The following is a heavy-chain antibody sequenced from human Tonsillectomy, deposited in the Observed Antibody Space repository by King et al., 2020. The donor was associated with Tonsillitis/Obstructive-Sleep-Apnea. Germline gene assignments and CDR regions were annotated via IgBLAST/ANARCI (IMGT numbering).Heavy chain of an antibody. D-gene: IGHD2-2*02. Sequence: GQLVQSGGGLVQPGGSLRLSCAASGFTFSSYEMNWVRQAPGKGLEWVSYISSSGSTIYYADSVKGRFTISRDNAKNSLYLQMNSLRAEDTAVYYCARDPYPIPLYYWGQGPLVTVSS. CDR2: ISSSGSTI. J-gene: IGHJ4*02. CDR3: ARDPYPIPLYY. V-gene: IGHV3-48*03. CDR1: GFTFSSYE.